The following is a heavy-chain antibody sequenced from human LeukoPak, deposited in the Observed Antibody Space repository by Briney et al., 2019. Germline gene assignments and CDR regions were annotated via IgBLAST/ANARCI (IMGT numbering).Heavy chain of an antibody. Sequence: SETLSLTCTVSGGSISSGSYYWSWIRQPAGKGLEWIGRIYTSGSTNYNSSLASRVTISMDTSKRQISLKLSSVTAADTAVYYCARDSPFEWAIFGDSFDIWGQGTVVAVSS. CDR1: GGSISSGSYY. J-gene: IGHJ3*02. CDR2: IYTSGST. D-gene: IGHD3-3*01. CDR3: ARDSPFEWAIFGDSFDI. V-gene: IGHV4-61*02.